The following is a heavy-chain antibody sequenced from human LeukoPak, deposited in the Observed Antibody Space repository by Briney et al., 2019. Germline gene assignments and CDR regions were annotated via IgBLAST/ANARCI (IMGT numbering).Heavy chain of an antibody. CDR1: GFTFSSYA. V-gene: IGHV3-23*01. CDR3: ANKAVAGTTEYFQH. J-gene: IGHJ1*01. D-gene: IGHD6-19*01. CDR2: ISGSGGST. Sequence: GGSLRLSCAASGFTFSSYAMSWVCQAPGKGLEWVSAISGSGGSTYYADSVKGRFTISRDNSKNTLYLQMNSLRAEDTAVYYCANKAVAGTTEYFQHWGQGTLVTVSS.